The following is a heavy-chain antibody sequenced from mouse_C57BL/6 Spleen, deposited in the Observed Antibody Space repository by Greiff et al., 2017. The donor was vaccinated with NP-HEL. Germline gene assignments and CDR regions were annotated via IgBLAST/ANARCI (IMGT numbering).Heavy chain of an antibody. J-gene: IGHJ3*01. D-gene: IGHD1-1*01. CDR1: GYSFTGYY. CDR2: INPSTGGT. CDR3: ARDYGSVFAY. V-gene: IGHV1-43*01. Sequence: EVMLVESGPELVKPGASVKISCKASGYSFTGYYMHWVKQSSEKSLEWIGEINPSTGGTSYNQKFKGKATLTVDKSSSTAYMQLKSLTSEDSAVYYCARDYGSVFAYWGQGTLVTVSA.